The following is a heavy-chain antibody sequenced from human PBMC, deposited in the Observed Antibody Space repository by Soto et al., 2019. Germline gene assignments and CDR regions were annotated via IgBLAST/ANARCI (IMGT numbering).Heavy chain of an antibody. V-gene: IGHV4-39*01. CDR3: ASLKYNWHNNFDS. Sequence: SETLSLTCTVSGGSVSSSTYNWGWIRQPPGKGLEWIGSIYYSGSANINPSLQSRVTISVDTSKNQFSLKLSSVTAADTAVYYCASLKYNWHNNFDSWGQGTLVTVSS. J-gene: IGHJ4*02. CDR2: IYYSGSA. D-gene: IGHD1-20*01. CDR1: GGSVSSSTYN.